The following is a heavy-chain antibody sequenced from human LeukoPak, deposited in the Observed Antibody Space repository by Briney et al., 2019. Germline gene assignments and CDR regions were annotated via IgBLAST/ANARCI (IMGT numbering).Heavy chain of an antibody. CDR1: GGSISSYY. D-gene: IGHD1-1*01. CDR3: ALERRGYFDY. J-gene: IGHJ4*02. CDR2: IYYSGST. Sequence: PSETLSLTWTVSGGSISSYYWSWIRQPPGKGLEWIGYIYYSGSTNYNPSLKSRVTISVDTSKNQFSLKLSSVTAADTAVYYCALERRGYFDYWGQGTLVTVSS. V-gene: IGHV4-59*01.